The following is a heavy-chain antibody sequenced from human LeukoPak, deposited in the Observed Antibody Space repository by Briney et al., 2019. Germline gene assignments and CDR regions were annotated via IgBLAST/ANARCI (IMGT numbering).Heavy chain of an antibody. CDR2: IYYSGST. J-gene: IGHJ6*02. D-gene: IGHD1-26*01. CDR1: GGSISSYY. V-gene: IGHV4-59*01. Sequence: SETLSLTCTVPGGSISSYYWSWIRQPPGKGLEWIGYIYYSGSTNYNPSLKSRVTISVDTSKNQFSLKLSSVTAADTAVYYCARDGSPYYYYGMDVWGQGTTVTVSS. CDR3: ARDGSPYYYYGMDV.